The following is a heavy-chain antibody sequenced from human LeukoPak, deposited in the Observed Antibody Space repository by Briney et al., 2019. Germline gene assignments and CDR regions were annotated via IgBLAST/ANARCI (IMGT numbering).Heavy chain of an antibody. CDR1: GFTFSDYY. CDR3: ARDPWSGDYSQMD. Sequence: GGSLRLSCAASGFTFSDYYMSWIRQAPGKGLEWVSYISRTGTTIYYADSVRGRFTISRDNAKNSLYLQMNSLRTEDTAVYYCARDPWSGDYSQMDWGQGTLVTVSS. CDR2: ISRTGTTI. J-gene: IGHJ4*02. V-gene: IGHV3-11*01. D-gene: IGHD3-3*01.